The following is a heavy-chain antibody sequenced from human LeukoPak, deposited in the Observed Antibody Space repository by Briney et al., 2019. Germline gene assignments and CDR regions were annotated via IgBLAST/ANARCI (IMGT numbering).Heavy chain of an antibody. CDR1: GGSISSGGYS. CDR2: IYYSGST. Sequence: SETLSLTCTVSGGSISSGGYSWSWIRQHPGKGLEWIGYIYYSGSTYYNPSLKSRVIISVDTSKNQFSLKLSSVTAAGTAVYYCARGLDYGFDYWGQGTLVTVSS. CDR3: ARGLDYGFDY. D-gene: IGHD4-17*01. J-gene: IGHJ4*02. V-gene: IGHV4-31*03.